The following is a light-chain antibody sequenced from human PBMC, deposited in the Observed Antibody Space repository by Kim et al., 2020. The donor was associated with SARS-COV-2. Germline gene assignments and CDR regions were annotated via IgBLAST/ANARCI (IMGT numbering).Light chain of an antibody. V-gene: IGKV1-9*01. CDR1: QGISSY. J-gene: IGKJ5*01. Sequence: PSVVDRVTIPCRASQGISSYLAWYQQKPGKAPKLLIYAASTLQSGVPSRFSGSGSGTEFTLTISSLQPEDFATYYCQQLNSYPITFGQGTRLEIK. CDR3: QQLNSYPIT. CDR2: AAS.